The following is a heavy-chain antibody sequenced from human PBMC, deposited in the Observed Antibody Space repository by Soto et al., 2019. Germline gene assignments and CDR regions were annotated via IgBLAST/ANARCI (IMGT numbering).Heavy chain of an antibody. CDR1: GYTFTGYY. Sequence: QVQLVQSGAEVKKPGASVKVSCKASGYTFTGYYMHWVRQAPGQGLEWMGWINPNSGGTNYAQKFQGWVTMTRDTSISTAYMELSRLRSDDTAVYYCARDGGYIVGAQGLFDPWGQGTLVTVSS. J-gene: IGHJ5*02. D-gene: IGHD1-26*01. V-gene: IGHV1-2*04. CDR3: ARDGGYIVGAQGLFDP. CDR2: INPNSGGT.